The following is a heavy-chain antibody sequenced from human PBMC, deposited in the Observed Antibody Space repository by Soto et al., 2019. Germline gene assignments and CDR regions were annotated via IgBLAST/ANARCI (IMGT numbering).Heavy chain of an antibody. CDR1: GFTFSSYG. D-gene: IGHD1-26*01. J-gene: IGHJ3*02. Sequence: GGSLRLSCAASGFTFSSYGMHWVRQAPGKGLEWVAVISYDGSNKYYADSVKGRFTISRDNSKNTLYLQMNSLRAEDTAVYYCAKRRYSGSEGAFDIWGQGTMVTVSS. CDR2: ISYDGSNK. V-gene: IGHV3-30*18. CDR3: AKRRYSGSEGAFDI.